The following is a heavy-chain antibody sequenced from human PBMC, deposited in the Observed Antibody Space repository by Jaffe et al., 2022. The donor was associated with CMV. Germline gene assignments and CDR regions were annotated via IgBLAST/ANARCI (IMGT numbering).Heavy chain of an antibody. J-gene: IGHJ6*02. CDR1: GFTFSSYG. Sequence: QVQLVESGGGVVQPGRSLRLSCAASGFTFSSYGMHWVRQAPGKGLEWVAVISYDGSNKYYADSVKGRFTISRDNSKNTLYLQMNSLRAEDTAVYYCAKDLFNALIRFLKGESGWYPTYGMDVWGQGTTVTVSS. V-gene: IGHV3-30*18. CDR2: ISYDGSNK. CDR3: AKDLFNALIRFLKGESGWYPTYGMDV. D-gene: IGHD6-19*01.